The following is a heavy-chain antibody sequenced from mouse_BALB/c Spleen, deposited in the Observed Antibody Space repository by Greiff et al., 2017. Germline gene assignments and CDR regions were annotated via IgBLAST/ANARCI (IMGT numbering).Heavy chain of an antibody. V-gene: IGHV2-9*02. CDR3: ARYDGYPMDY. Sequence: VQVVESGPGLVAPSQSLSITCTVSGFSLTSYGVHWVRQPPGKGLEWLRVIWAGGSTNYNSALMSRLSISKDNSNSQVFLKMNSLQTDDTAMYYCARYDGYPMDYWGQGTSVTVSS. J-gene: IGHJ4*01. D-gene: IGHD2-3*01. CDR1: GFSLTSYG. CDR2: IWAGGST.